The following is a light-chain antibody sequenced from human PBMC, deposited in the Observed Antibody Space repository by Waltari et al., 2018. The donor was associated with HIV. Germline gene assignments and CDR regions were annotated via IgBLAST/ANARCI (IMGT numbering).Light chain of an antibody. V-gene: IGKV3-20*01. J-gene: IGKJ2*01. CDR2: GAS. CDR1: QSVSSSY. Sequence: EIVLTQSPGTLSLSPGERATLSCRASQSVSSSYLAWYQQKPGQAPRLLIHGASTRATGIPDRFSGSGSGTDFTLTISSLEPEDFAVYYCQQYGSSPSYTFGQGTKLEIK. CDR3: QQYGSSPSYT.